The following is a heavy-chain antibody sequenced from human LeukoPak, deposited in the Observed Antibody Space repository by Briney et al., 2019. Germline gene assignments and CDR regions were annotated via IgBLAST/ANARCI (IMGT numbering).Heavy chain of an antibody. CDR2: INHSGST. CDR3: ARVRHDFWSGYSMGASVSRGGLDY. Sequence: SETLSLTCAVYGGSFSGYDWSWIRQPPGKGLEWIGEINHSGSTNYNPSLKSRVTISVDTSKNQFSLKLSSVTAADTAVYYCARVRHDFWSGYSMGASVSRGGLDYWGQGTLVTVSS. V-gene: IGHV4-34*01. D-gene: IGHD3-3*01. CDR1: GGSFSGYD. J-gene: IGHJ4*02.